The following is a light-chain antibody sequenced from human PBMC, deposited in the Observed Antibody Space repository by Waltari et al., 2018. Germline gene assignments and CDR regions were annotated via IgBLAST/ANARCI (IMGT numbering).Light chain of an antibody. J-gene: IGKJ5*01. Sequence: DIQMTQSPSSLSASVGDRVTITCQASQDISNYLNWYQQKPGKAPKLLIYDASNLETGVPSRFSGGGSGTDFTFTISSLQPEDIATYYCQQYDNLPTFGQGTRLEIK. CDR2: DAS. CDR3: QQYDNLPT. CDR1: QDISNY. V-gene: IGKV1-33*01.